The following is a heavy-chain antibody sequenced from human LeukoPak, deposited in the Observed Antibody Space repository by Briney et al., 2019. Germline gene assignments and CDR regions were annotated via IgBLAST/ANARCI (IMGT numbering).Heavy chain of an antibody. CDR1: GDSITSGSYY. Sequence: SETLSLTCTVSGDSITSGSYYWAWIRQHPGKGLEWIGYIYYIGGTHYNPSLKSRLTISVDTSENHFSLKLSSVTAADTAIYFCARAPGAFDIWGQGTMVTVSS. CDR2: IYYIGGT. CDR3: ARAPGAFDI. J-gene: IGHJ3*02. V-gene: IGHV4-31*03.